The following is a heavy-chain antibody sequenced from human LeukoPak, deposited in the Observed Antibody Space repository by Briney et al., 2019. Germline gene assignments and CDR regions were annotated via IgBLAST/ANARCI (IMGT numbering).Heavy chain of an antibody. J-gene: IGHJ3*02. CDR3: ARGDFRWEMATTIAFDI. V-gene: IGHV3-30*04. CDR1: GYTFTIYY. D-gene: IGHD5-24*01. Sequence: SCKASGYTFTIYYMHWVRQAPGKGLEWVAVISYAGSNEHYADSVKGRFTISRDNSKNTLFLQMNSLRAEDTAVYYCARGDFRWEMATTIAFDIWGQGTMVTVSS. CDR2: ISYAGSNE.